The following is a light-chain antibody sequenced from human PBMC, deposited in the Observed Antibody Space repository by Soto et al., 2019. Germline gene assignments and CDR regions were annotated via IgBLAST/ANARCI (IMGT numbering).Light chain of an antibody. CDR3: SAYISSSTLYG. CDR2: EVS. J-gene: IGLJ1*01. Sequence: QSALTQPAAVSGSPGQSITISCTGTSSDVGGYNYVSWYQQHPGKAPKLIIFEVSHRPSGVSNRFSGSKSGKTASLTISGLHAEDEADYYCSAYISSSTLYGFGTGTKLTVL. CDR1: SSDVGGYNY. V-gene: IGLV2-14*01.